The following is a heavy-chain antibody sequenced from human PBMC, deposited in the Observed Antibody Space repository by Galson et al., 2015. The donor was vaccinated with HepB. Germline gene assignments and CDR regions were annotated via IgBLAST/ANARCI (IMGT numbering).Heavy chain of an antibody. CDR1: GFTVSSNF. CDR3: ASSGSYTDAFNI. J-gene: IGHJ3*02. V-gene: IGHV3-66*01. D-gene: IGHD1-26*01. CDR2: IYTGGST. Sequence: SLRLSCAASGFTVSSNFMSWVRQAPGKGLEWVSIIYTGGSTYYTDSVKGRFTISRDNSKNTLYLQMNTLGAEDAAVYYCASSGSYTDAFNIWGQGTMVTVSS.